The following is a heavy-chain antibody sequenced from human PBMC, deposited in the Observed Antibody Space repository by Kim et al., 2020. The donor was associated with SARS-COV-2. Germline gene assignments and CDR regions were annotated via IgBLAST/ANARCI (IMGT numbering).Heavy chain of an antibody. D-gene: IGHD3-10*01. CDR3: AKGPRGVLWFGGPGFDY. CDR1: GFTFSSYG. J-gene: IGHJ4*02. CDR2: ISYDGSNK. V-gene: IGHV3-30*18. Sequence: GGSLRLSCAASGFTFSSYGMHWVRQAPGKGLEWVAVISYDGSNKYYADSVKGRFTISRDNSKNTLYLQMNSLRAEDTAVYYCAKGPRGVLWFGGPGFDYWGQGTLVTVSS.